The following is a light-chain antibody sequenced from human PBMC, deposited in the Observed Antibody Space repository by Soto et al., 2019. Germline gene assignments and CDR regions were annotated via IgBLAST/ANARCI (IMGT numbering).Light chain of an antibody. V-gene: IGLV2-14*01. CDR2: EVS. CDR3: QSYDSSLSGLL. Sequence: QSALTQPASVSGSPGQSITISCTGTSSDVGGYNYVSWYQQHPGKAPKLMIYEVSNRPSGVPDRFSGSKSGTSASLAITGLQAEDEADYYCQSYDSSLSGLLFGGGTKLTVL. CDR1: SSDVGGYNY. J-gene: IGLJ2*01.